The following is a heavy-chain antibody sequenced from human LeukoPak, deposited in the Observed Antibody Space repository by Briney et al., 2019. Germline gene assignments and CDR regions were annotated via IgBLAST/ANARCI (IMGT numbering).Heavy chain of an antibody. CDR3: ARGYYAGRGHHFEY. J-gene: IGHJ4*02. V-gene: IGHV3-33*01. CDR2: IWSDGSNK. D-gene: IGHD3-22*01. Sequence: PGGSLRLSCATSGFTFSGYGMHWVRQAPGKGLEWVTVIWSDGSNKYYADSVKGRFTISRDNSKNTLYLRMNSLRAEDTAVYYCARGYYAGRGHHFEYWGQGTLVTVSS. CDR1: GFTFSGYG.